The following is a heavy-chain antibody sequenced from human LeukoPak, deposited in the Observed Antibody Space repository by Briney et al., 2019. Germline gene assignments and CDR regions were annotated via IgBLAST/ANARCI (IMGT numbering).Heavy chain of an antibody. D-gene: IGHD3-22*01. CDR3: AKADYYDSNTYRAQFIQH. Sequence: GGSLRLSCAASGFTFSNYAMTWVRQAPGKGLEWVSAISGSGGSTYYADSVKGRFTISRDNSKNTLYLQMNSLRAEDTALYYCAKADYYDSNTYRAQFIQHWGQGTLVTVSS. V-gene: IGHV3-23*01. CDR1: GFTFSNYA. J-gene: IGHJ1*01. CDR2: ISGSGGST.